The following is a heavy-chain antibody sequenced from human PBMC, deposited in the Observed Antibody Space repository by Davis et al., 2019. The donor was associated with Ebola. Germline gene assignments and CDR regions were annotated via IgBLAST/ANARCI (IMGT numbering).Heavy chain of an antibody. D-gene: IGHD4-17*01. CDR2: ISGSGGST. CDR1: GFTFSKYA. Sequence: GESLKISCAASGFTFSKYAMSWVRQAPGKGLEWVSVISGSGGSTNYADSVKGRFTISRDNAKNSLYLQMNSLRAEDTAVYYCARTDYGDYAAGSRFDYWGQGTLVTVSS. CDR3: ARTDYGDYAAGSRFDY. V-gene: IGHV3-23*01. J-gene: IGHJ4*02.